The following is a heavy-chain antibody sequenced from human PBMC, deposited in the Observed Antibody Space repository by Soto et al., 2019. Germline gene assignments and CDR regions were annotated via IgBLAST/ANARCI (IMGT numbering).Heavy chain of an antibody. J-gene: IGHJ4*02. CDR2: INHSGST. CDR1: GGSFSGYY. CDR3: ARKPGIAVAGNGNYFDY. V-gene: IGHV4-34*01. D-gene: IGHD6-19*01. Sequence: QVQLQQWGAGLLKPSETLSLTCAVYGGSFSGYYWSWIRQPPGKGLEWIGEINHSGSTNYNPSLKSRVTISVDTSKNQFSLKLSSLTAADTAVYYCARKPGIAVAGNGNYFDYWGQGTLVTVSS.